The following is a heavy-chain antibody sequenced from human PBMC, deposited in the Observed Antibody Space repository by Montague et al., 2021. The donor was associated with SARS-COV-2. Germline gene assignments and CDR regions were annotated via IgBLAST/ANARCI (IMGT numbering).Heavy chain of an antibody. Sequence: ETLSLTCAVYGGSFSGNYWSWIRQPPGKGLEWIGEINHYGSTNXNPSLKSRVTMSVDTSKNQFSLKLSSVTAADTAVYYCARGLPVTTLFYYFGMDVWGQGTTVTVSS. J-gene: IGHJ6*02. CDR1: GGSFSGNY. V-gene: IGHV4-34*01. CDR3: ARGLPVTTLFYYFGMDV. D-gene: IGHD4-11*01. CDR2: INHYGST.